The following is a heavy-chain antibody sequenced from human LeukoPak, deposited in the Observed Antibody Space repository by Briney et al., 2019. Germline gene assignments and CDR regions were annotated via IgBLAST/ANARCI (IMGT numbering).Heavy chain of an antibody. CDR1: GESFSGYY. J-gene: IGHJ6*03. D-gene: IGHD3-10*01. CDR2: INHSGST. V-gene: IGHV4-34*01. CDR3: ARRVGRWFGERAYYYNYMDV. Sequence: PSETLSLTCAVYGESFSGYYWSWIRQPPGKGLEWIGEINHSGSTKYSPSLKSRVTISVDTSKNQFSLKLSSVTAADTAVYYCARRVGRWFGERAYYYNYMDVWGKGTTVTISS.